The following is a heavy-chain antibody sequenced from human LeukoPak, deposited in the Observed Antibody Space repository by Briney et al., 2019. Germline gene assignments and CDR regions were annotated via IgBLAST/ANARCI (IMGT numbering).Heavy chain of an antibody. J-gene: IGHJ2*01. V-gene: IGHV1-69*13. CDR3: ARGTRFDSSGYRHVFWFFDL. CDR2: IIPIFGTA. Sequence: GASVKVSCKASGGTFSSYAISWVRQAPGQGLEWMGGIIPIFGTANYAQKFQGRVTITADESTSTAYMELSSLRSEDTAVYYCARGTRFDSSGYRHVFWFFDLWGRGTLVTVSS. CDR1: GGTFSSYA. D-gene: IGHD3-22*01.